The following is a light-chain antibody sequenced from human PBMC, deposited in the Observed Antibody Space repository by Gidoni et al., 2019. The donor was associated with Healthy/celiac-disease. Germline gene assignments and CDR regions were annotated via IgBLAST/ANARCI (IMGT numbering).Light chain of an antibody. Sequence: DIQMTQSPPTLSASVGDRVTITCRASQSISSWFAWYQQKPGKAPKLLIYDASSLESGVPSRFSGSGSGTEFTLTISSLQPDDFATYYCQQYNSYSTFGQGTKVEIK. J-gene: IGKJ1*01. CDR1: QSISSW. CDR2: DAS. CDR3: QQYNSYST. V-gene: IGKV1-5*01.